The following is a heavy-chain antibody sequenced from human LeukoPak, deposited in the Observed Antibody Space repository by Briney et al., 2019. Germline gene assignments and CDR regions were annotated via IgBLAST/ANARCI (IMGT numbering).Heavy chain of an antibody. CDR2: IKPDGGEK. CDR1: GFTFSSYM. CDR3: ARSHYDSSGYYNYFDY. V-gene: IGHV3-7*01. J-gene: IGHJ4*02. D-gene: IGHD3-22*01. Sequence: GGSLRLSCAASGFTFSSYMMTWVRQAPGKGLEWVANIKPDGGEKFYVDSVRGRFTISRDNAKNSLYLQMNSLRAEDTAVYYCARSHYDSSGYYNYFDYWGQGTLVTVSS.